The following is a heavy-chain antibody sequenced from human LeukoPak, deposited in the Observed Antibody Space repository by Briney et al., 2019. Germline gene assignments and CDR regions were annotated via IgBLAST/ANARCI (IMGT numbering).Heavy chain of an antibody. J-gene: IGHJ4*02. CDR2: INPNSGGT. D-gene: IGHD5-18*01. V-gene: IGHV1-2*06. CDR1: GYTFTGYY. CDR3: ARGGYSYGYPDY. Sequence: ASVKVSCKASGYTFTGYYMHWLRQAPGQGLEWMGRINPNSGGTNYAPKFQGRVTMTRNTSISTAYMEPSRLRSDDTTVYYCARGGYSYGYPDYWGQGTLVTVSS.